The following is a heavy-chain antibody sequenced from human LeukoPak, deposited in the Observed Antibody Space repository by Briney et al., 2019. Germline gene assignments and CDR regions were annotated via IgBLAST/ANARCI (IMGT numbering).Heavy chain of an antibody. J-gene: IGHJ1*01. Sequence: GSLRLSCAASGFTFSSYGMHWVRQAPGKGLEWVAFIRYDGSNKYYADSVKGRFTISRDNSKNTLYLQMNSLRAEDTAVYYCAKGLWFGELFAQYFQHWGQGTLVTVSS. D-gene: IGHD3-10*01. CDR3: AKGLWFGELFAQYFQH. CDR1: GFTFSSYG. CDR2: IRYDGSNK. V-gene: IGHV3-30*02.